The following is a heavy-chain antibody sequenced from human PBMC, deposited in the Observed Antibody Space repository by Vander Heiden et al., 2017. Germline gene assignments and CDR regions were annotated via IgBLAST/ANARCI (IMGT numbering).Heavy chain of an antibody. D-gene: IGHD3-3*01. J-gene: IGHJ4*02. CDR3: AKDIATSGYFDY. Sequence: EVQLVESGGAVVQPGGSLRLACGASGFACDDYTMHWVRQAPGKGLEWVSLISWDGGSTYYADSVRGRFTISRDNSKNSLYLQMNSLRTEDIALYYCAKDIATSGYFDYCGQGTLVTVSS. CDR1: GFACDDYT. CDR2: ISWDGGST. V-gene: IGHV3-43*01.